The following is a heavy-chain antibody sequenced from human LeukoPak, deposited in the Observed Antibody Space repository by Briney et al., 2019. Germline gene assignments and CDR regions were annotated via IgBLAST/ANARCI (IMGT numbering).Heavy chain of an antibody. V-gene: IGHV6-1*01. CDR1: GDSVSSNSAA. D-gene: IGHD2-15*01. Sequence: SQTLSLTCAISGDSVSSNSAAWNWIRQSPSRGLEWLGRTYYRSKWYNDYAVSVKSRITINPDTSKNQFSLQLNSVTPEDTAVYYCARERIPYCSGGSCYYYYYMDVWGKGTTVTVSS. J-gene: IGHJ6*03. CDR3: ARERIPYCSGGSCYYYYYMDV. CDR2: TYYRSKWYN.